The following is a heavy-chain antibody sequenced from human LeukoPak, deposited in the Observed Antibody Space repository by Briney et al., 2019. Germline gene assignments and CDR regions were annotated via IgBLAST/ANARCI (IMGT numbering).Heavy chain of an antibody. CDR3: ARIQWLVRFDY. V-gene: IGHV4-61*08. Sequence: SETLSLTCAVSGGSISSGGYSWSWIRQPPGKGLEWIGYIYYSGSTNYNPSLKSRVTISVDTSKNQFSLKLSSVTAADTAVYYCARIQWLVRFDYWGQGTLVTVSS. CDR2: IYYSGST. D-gene: IGHD6-19*01. CDR1: GGSISSGGYS. J-gene: IGHJ4*02.